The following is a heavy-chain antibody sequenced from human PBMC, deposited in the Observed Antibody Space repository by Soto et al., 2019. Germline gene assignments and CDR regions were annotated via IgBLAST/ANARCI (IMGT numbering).Heavy chain of an antibody. CDR2: IYYSGST. CDR3: AGHYGDYTLDY. J-gene: IGHJ4*02. Sequence: PSETLSLTCTVSGGSISSYYWSWIRRPPGKGLEWIGYIYYSGSTNYNPSLKSRVTISVDTSKNQFSLKLSSVTAADTAVYYCAGHYGDYTLDYWGQGTLVTVSS. CDR1: GGSISSYY. D-gene: IGHD4-17*01. V-gene: IGHV4-59*01.